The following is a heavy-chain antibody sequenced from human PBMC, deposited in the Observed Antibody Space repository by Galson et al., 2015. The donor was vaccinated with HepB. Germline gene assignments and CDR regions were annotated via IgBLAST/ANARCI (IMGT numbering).Heavy chain of an antibody. D-gene: IGHD3-10*01. Sequence: SVKVSCKASGGTFSSYAISWVRQAPGQGLEWMGRIIPILGIANYAQKFQGRVTITADKSTSTAYMELSSLRSEDTAVYYCARDHRFGELFGHFDYWGQGTLVTVSS. CDR1: GGTFSSYA. J-gene: IGHJ4*02. CDR3: ARDHRFGELFGHFDY. CDR2: IIPILGIA. V-gene: IGHV1-69*04.